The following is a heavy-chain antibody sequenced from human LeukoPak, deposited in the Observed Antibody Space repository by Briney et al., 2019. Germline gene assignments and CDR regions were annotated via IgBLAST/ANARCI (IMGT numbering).Heavy chain of an antibody. CDR1: GFVFSSFA. CDR3: QKDLYGDYVDDC. D-gene: IGHD4-17*01. V-gene: IGHV3-23*01. J-gene: IGHJ4*02. CDR2: FSGSDGST. Sequence: GGSLRLSCAASGFVFSSFAMSWVRQAPGKGLQWVSTFSGSDGSTYYADCVKGRFTISRESSKNTLYVKVNSLRSGDTALYDFQKDLYGDYVDDCWGQGTLVTVSS.